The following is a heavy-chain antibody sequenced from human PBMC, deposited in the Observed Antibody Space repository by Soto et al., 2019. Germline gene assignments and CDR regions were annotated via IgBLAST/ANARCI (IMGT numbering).Heavy chain of an antibody. J-gene: IGHJ6*03. CDR3: ARGAGDIVGATRRNYYYMDV. Sequence: ASVKVSCKASGYTFTSYDINWVRQATGQGLEWMGWMNPNSGNTGYAQKFQGRVTMTRNTSISTAYMELSSLRSEDTAVYYCARGAGDIVGATRRNYYYMDVWGKGTTVTVSS. D-gene: IGHD1-26*01. V-gene: IGHV1-8*02. CDR1: GYTFTSYD. CDR2: MNPNSGNT.